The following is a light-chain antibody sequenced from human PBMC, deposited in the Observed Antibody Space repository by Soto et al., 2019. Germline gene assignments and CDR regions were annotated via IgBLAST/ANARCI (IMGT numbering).Light chain of an antibody. Sequence: QSALTQPRSVSGSPGQSVTLSCTGTSSDVGGYDYVSWYQQHPDKAPKLIIYDVSRRPSGVPDRFSGSKSDNTASLTTSGLQAEDDADYYCCSYAGNSRVFGTGTKVTVL. CDR3: CSYAGNSRV. CDR2: DVS. J-gene: IGLJ1*01. V-gene: IGLV2-11*01. CDR1: SSDVGGYDY.